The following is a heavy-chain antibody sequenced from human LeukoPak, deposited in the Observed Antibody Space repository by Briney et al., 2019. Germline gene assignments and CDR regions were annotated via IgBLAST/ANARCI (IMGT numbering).Heavy chain of an antibody. CDR2: IPYDGSNK. J-gene: IGHJ4*02. CDR3: ARDIRRGGGYSGNFDY. V-gene: IGHV3-30-3*01. CDR1: GFTFSSYA. Sequence: GRSLRLSCAASGFTFSSYAMHWVRQAPGKGLEWVAVIPYDGSNKYYADSVKGRFTISRDNSKNTLYLQMNSLRAEDTAVYYCARDIRRGGGYSGNFDYWGQGTLVTVSS. D-gene: IGHD5-12*01.